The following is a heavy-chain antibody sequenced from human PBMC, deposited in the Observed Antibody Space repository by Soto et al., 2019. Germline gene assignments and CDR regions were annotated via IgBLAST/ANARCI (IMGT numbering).Heavy chain of an antibody. V-gene: IGHV1-3*01. CDR2: INAGNGNT. CDR3: ARMDFGTLYYGMDV. CDR1: GYTFTSYA. J-gene: IGHJ6*02. Sequence: SVKVSCKASGYTFTSYAMHWVRQAPGQRLEWMGWINAGNGNTKYSQKFQGRVTITRDTSASTAYMELSSLRSEDTAVYYCARMDFGTLYYGMDVWGQGTTVTVSS. D-gene: IGHD3-3*01.